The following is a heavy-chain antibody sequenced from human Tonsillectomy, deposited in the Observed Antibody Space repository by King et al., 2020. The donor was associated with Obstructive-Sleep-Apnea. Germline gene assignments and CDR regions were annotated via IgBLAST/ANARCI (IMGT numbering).Heavy chain of an antibody. D-gene: IGHD3-9*01. CDR1: GFSLSNARMG. J-gene: IGHJ4*02. Sequence: TLKESGPVLVKPTETLTLTCTVSGFSLSNARMGVSWIRQPPGKALEWLAHIFSNDEKSYSTSLKSRLTISKDTSKSQVVLTMTNMDPVYTATYYCARIGDYDILTGYYSPFDYWGQGTLVTVSS. V-gene: IGHV2-26*01. CDR2: IFSNDEK. CDR3: ARIGDYDILTGYYSPFDY.